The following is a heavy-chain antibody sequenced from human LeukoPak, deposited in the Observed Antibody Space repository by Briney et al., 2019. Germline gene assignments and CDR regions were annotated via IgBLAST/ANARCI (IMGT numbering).Heavy chain of an antibody. Sequence: SETLSLTCTVSGGSISSYYWSWIRQPPGKGLEWIGYIYYSGSTNYNPSLKSRVTISVDTSKNQFSLKLSSVTAADTAVYYCAREGEYYDILTGYYGVGGFDYWGQGTLVTVSS. CDR1: GGSISSYY. D-gene: IGHD3-9*01. V-gene: IGHV4-59*12. CDR3: AREGEYYDILTGYYGVGGFDY. J-gene: IGHJ4*02. CDR2: IYYSGST.